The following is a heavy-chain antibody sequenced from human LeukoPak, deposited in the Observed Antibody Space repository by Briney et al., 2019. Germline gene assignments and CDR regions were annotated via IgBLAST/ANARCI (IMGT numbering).Heavy chain of an antibody. CDR2: IKLDGSEK. J-gene: IGHJ4*02. V-gene: IGHV3-7*01. CDR1: GFSFSRVC. CDR3: AKEGY. Sequence: GGSLRLSCAASGFSFSRVCMSWVRQAPGKGPEWVASIKLDGSEKYYVDSVKGRFTISRDNAKNSLYLQMNTLRAEDTAVYYCAKEGYWGQGTLVTVSS.